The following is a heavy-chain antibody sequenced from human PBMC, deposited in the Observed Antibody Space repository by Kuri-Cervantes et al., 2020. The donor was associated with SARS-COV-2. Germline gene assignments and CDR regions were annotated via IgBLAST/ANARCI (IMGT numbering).Heavy chain of an antibody. D-gene: IGHD4-17*01. V-gene: IGHV4-34*01. CDR2: INHSGST. CDR1: RFTFNNYA. CDR3: ARRGPTTVTTFTSLAEVGFQH. J-gene: IGHJ1*01. Sequence: GSLRLSCAASRFTFNNYAMSWVRQPPGKGLEWIGEINHSGSTNYNPSLKSRVTISVDTSKNQFSLKLSSVTAADTAVYYCARRGPTTVTTFTSLAEVGFQHWGQGTLVTVSS.